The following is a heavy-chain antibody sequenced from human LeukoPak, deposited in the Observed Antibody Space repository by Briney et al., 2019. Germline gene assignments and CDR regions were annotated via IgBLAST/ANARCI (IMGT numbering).Heavy chain of an antibody. Sequence: GGSLRLSCAVSGFTFSSYWMTWVRQAPGKGLEWVANIKQDGSQKYYVDSVKGRFTISRDNAKNSLYLQMNSLRAEDTALYYCARDRYSSGWYEVDYWGQGTLVTVSS. D-gene: IGHD6-19*01. CDR2: IKQDGSQK. J-gene: IGHJ4*02. V-gene: IGHV3-7*03. CDR3: ARDRYSSGWYEVDY. CDR1: GFTFSSYW.